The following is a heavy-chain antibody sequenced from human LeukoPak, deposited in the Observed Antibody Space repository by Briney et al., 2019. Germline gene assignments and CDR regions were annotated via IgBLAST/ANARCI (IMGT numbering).Heavy chain of an antibody. CDR2: IYYSGST. J-gene: IGHJ2*01. D-gene: IGHD3-22*01. V-gene: IGHV4-39*07. Sequence: PSETLSLTCTVSGGSISSSSYYWGWIRQPPGKGLEWIGSIYYSGSTYYNPSLKSRVTISVDTSKNQFSLKLSSVTAADTAVYYCARDLTVTMIVETRYFDLWGRGTLVTVSS. CDR1: GGSISSSSYY. CDR3: ARDLTVTMIVETRYFDL.